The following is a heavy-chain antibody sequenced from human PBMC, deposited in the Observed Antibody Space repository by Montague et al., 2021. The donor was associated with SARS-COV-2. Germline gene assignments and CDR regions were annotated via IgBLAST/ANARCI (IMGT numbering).Heavy chain of an antibody. V-gene: IGHV4-4*02. CDR3: ARAATITMIVVVIDAFDI. J-gene: IGHJ3*02. D-gene: IGHD3-22*01. CDR1: GDSISSSNW. CDR2: IYYSGST. Sequence: SETLSLTCAVSGDSISSSNWWSWVRQPPGKGLEWIGYIYYSGSTYYNPSLKSRVTISVDTSKNQFSLKLSSVTAADTAVYYCARAATITMIVVVIDAFDIWGQGTMVTVSS.